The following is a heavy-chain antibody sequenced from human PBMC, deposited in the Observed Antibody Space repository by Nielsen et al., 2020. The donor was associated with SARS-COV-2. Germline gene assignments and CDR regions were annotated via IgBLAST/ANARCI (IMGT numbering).Heavy chain of an antibody. Sequence: SVKVSCKASGGTFSSYAISWVRQAPGQGLEWMGGIIPIFGTANYAQKFQGRVTITADESTSTAYMELSSLRSEDTAVYYCARESVIAAQLDPWGQGTLVTVSS. V-gene: IGHV1-69*13. D-gene: IGHD6-6*01. CDR2: IIPIFGTA. J-gene: IGHJ5*02. CDR3: ARESVIAAQLDP. CDR1: GGTFSSYA.